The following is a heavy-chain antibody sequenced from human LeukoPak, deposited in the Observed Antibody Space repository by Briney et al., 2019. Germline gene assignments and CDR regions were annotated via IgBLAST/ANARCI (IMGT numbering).Heavy chain of an antibody. CDR1: GFTLASYS. D-gene: IGHD2-15*01. Sequence: GGSLRLSCSPSGFTLASYSMSWVRQAPGKGLQWVSFISGSGNNVLYADSVEGRFTISRDNAENSLYLQMNSLRVEDTAVYYCARDAVQAATPFFFDIWGQGALVTVSS. CDR2: ISGSGNNV. CDR3: ARDAVQAATPFFFDI. V-gene: IGHV3-48*01. J-gene: IGHJ4*02.